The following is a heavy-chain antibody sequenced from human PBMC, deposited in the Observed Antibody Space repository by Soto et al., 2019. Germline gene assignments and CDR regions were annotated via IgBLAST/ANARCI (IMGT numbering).Heavy chain of an antibody. D-gene: IGHD6-19*01. Sequence: PGGSLRLSCAASGFTFSIYAMSWFRQAPGKGLEWVSAISGSGGSTYYADSVKGRFTISRDNSKNTLYLQMNSLRAEDTAVYYCAKKSIIAVAGTRAILTFDYWGQGTLVTVSS. J-gene: IGHJ4*02. V-gene: IGHV3-23*01. CDR1: GFTFSIYA. CDR2: ISGSGGST. CDR3: AKKSIIAVAGTRAILTFDY.